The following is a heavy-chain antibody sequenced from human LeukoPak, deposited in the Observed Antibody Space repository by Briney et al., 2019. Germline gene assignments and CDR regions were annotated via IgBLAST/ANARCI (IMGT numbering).Heavy chain of an antibody. Sequence: SETLSLTCAVSGYSISGSNWWGWIRQPPGKGLEWIGYIYYSGNTYYNPSLKSRVTISVDTSKNQFSLKLSSVTAADTAVYYCARDSRMAKSFDYWGQGTLVTVSS. V-gene: IGHV4-28*03. CDR1: GYSISGSNW. CDR2: IYYSGNT. D-gene: IGHD5-24*01. J-gene: IGHJ4*02. CDR3: ARDSRMAKSFDY.